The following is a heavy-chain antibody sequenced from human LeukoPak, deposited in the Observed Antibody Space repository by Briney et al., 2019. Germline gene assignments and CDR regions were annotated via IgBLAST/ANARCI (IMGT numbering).Heavy chain of an antibody. CDR3: ATRRFLEWLDAFDI. D-gene: IGHD3-3*01. CDR2: INPNSGGT. V-gene: IGHV1-2*02. CDR1: GYTFTDYY. J-gene: IGHJ3*02. Sequence: ASVKVSCKASGYTFTDYYIQWVRQAPGQGREWMGWINPNSGGTNYAQKFQGRVTMTRDTSISTAYMELSRLRSDDTAVYYCATRRFLEWLDAFDIWGQGTMVTVSS.